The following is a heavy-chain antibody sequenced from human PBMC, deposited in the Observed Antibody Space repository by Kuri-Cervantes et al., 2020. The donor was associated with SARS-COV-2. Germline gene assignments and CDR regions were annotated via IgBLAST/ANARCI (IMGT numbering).Heavy chain of an antibody. J-gene: IGHJ3*02. CDR1: GYTFTGYY. D-gene: IGHD2-21*02. Sequence: ASVKVSCKASGYTFTGYYMHWVRQAPGQGLEWMGWINPNSGGTNYAQKFQGWVTMTSDTSTSTVYMALSRLRSDDTAVYYRSRSTAFRRLVVISQGGAFDIWGQGTMVTVSS. CDR2: INPNSGGT. V-gene: IGHV1-2*04. CDR3: SRSTAFRRLVVISQGGAFDI.